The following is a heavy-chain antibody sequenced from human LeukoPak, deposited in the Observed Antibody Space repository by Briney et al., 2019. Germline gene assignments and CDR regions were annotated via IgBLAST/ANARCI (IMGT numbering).Heavy chain of an antibody. CDR1: GYTFTYRY. CDR2: ITPFNGNT. D-gene: IGHD1-1*01. V-gene: IGHV1-45*02. Sequence: SVKVSCKASGYTFTYRYLHWVRQAAGQALECLGWITPFNGNTNYAQKFQDRVTITRDRSMSTAYMELSSLRSEDTAMYYCARGGVQSNAFDIWGRGTMVTVSS. J-gene: IGHJ3*02. CDR3: ARGGVQSNAFDI.